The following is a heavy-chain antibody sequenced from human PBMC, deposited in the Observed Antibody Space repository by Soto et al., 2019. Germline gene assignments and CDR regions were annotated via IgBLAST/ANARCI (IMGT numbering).Heavy chain of an antibody. CDR2: IYHSGST. CDR3: ARVRSGWGIDY. J-gene: IGHJ4*02. Sequence: QLQLQESGSGLVKPSQTLSLTCAVSGGSISSGGYSWSWIRQPPGKGLEYIGYIYHSGSTYYNPSLKSRVTISVDRSKTQFSLKLSYVTAADTAVYYCARVRSGWGIDYWGQGTLVTVSS. D-gene: IGHD6-19*01. CDR1: GGSISSGGYS. V-gene: IGHV4-30-2*01.